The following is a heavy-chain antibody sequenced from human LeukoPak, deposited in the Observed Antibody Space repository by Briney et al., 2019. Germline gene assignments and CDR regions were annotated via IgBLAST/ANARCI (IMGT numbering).Heavy chain of an antibody. Sequence: GGSLRLSCAASGFTFSSYGMHWVRQAPGKGLEWVAFIRYDGSNKYYADSVKGRFTISRDNSKNTLYLQMNSLRAEDTAVYYCAKDFIAAPRRAFEIWGQGTMVTVSS. V-gene: IGHV3-30*02. CDR2: IRYDGSNK. J-gene: IGHJ3*02. D-gene: IGHD6-6*01. CDR3: AKDFIAAPRRAFEI. CDR1: GFTFSSYG.